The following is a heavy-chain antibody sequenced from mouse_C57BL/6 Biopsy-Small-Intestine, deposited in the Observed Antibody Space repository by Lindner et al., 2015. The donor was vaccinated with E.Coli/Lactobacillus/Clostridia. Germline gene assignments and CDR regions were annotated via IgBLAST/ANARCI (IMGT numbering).Heavy chain of an antibody. CDR2: IDPENGDT. V-gene: IGHV14-4*01. J-gene: IGHJ2*01. CDR3: TTGGTTVLDY. Sequence: VQLQESGAELVRPGASVKLSCTASGFNSKDDYMHWVKQRPEQGLEWIGWIDPENGDTEYASKFQGKATITADTSSNTAYLQLSSLTSADTAVYYCTTGGTTVLDYWGQGTTLTVSS. CDR1: GFNSKDDY. D-gene: IGHD1-1*01.